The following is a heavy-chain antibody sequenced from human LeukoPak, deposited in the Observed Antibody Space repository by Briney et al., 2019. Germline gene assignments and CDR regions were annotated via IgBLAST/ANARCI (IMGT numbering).Heavy chain of an antibody. CDR3: ARGRGIYGY. V-gene: IGHV4-34*01. CDR1: GGSFSGYY. CDR2: INHSGST. J-gene: IGHJ4*02. D-gene: IGHD6-13*01. Sequence: SETLSLXCAVYGGSFSGYYWSWIRQPPGKELEWIGEINHSGSTNYNPSLKSRVTISVDTSKNQFSLKLSSVTAADTAVYYCARGRGIYGYWGQGTLVTVSS.